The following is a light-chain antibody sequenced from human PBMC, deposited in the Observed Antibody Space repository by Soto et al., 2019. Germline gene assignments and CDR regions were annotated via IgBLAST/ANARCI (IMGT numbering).Light chain of an antibody. V-gene: IGLV2-14*01. CDR2: DVI. CDR1: SSDVDGYNY. CDR3: SSYTRSSTLDVV. Sequence: QSALTQPASVSGSPGQSITISCTGTSSDVDGYNYVSWYQQHPGKAPKLMIYDVINRPSGVSNRFSGSKSGNTASLTISGIQAEDEADYYCSSYTRSSTLDVVFGGGTKLTVL. J-gene: IGLJ2*01.